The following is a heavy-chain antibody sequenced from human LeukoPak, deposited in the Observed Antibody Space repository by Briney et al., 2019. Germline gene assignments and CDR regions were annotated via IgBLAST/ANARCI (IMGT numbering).Heavy chain of an antibody. CDR3: ARSVGPPLAPDY. V-gene: IGHV3-53*01. Sequence: PGGSLRLSCAASGFTVIDNYMSWVRQAPGKGLEWASIIYGGGTTYYADSVKGRFTISRDDSKNTLYLQMNSLRADDTAVYYCARSVGPPLAPDYWGQGTLVTVSS. CDR2: IYGGGTT. J-gene: IGHJ4*02. D-gene: IGHD1-26*01. CDR1: GFTVIDNY.